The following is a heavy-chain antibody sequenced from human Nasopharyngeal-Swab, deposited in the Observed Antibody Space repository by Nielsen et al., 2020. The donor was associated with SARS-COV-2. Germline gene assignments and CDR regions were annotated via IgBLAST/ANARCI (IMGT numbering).Heavy chain of an antibody. J-gene: IGHJ6*03. CDR1: GGSISSYY. CDR2: LYYSGGT. V-gene: IGHV4-59*01. CDR3: ARAQYSGYDYYYYMDV. Sequence: SETLSLTCTVSGGSISSYYWSWIRQPPGTGLEWIGYLYYSGGTNYNPSLKSRVTISVDTSKNQFSLKLSSVTAADTAVYYCARAQYSGYDYYYYMDVWGKGTTVTVSS. D-gene: IGHD5-12*01.